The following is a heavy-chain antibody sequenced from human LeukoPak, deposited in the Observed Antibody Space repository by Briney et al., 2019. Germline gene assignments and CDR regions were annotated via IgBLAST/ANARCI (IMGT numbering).Heavy chain of an antibody. CDR2: ISYDGSNK. Sequence: GRSLRLSCAASGFTFSCYGMHWVRQAPGKGLEWVAVISYDGSNKYYADSVKGRFTISRDNSKNTLYLQMNSLRAEDTAVYYCAKGTYYYGSTESTGSWYFDLWGRGTLVTVSS. CDR3: AKGTYYYGSTESTGSWYFDL. J-gene: IGHJ2*01. D-gene: IGHD3-10*01. CDR1: GFTFSCYG. V-gene: IGHV3-30*18.